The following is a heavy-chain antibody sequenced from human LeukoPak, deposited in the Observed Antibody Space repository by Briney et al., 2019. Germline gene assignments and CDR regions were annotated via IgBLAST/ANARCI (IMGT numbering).Heavy chain of an antibody. CDR1: GYTFTGYY. V-gene: IGHV1-2*02. Sequence: ASVRVSCKAAGYTFTGYYMHWVRQAPGQGLEWMGGINPNSGGTNYAQKFQGRVTMTRDTSISTAYMELSRLRSDDTAVYYCARVMGYCSGGSCYRAFDIWGQGTMVTVSS. J-gene: IGHJ3*02. D-gene: IGHD2-15*01. CDR3: ARVMGYCSGGSCYRAFDI. CDR2: INPNSGGT.